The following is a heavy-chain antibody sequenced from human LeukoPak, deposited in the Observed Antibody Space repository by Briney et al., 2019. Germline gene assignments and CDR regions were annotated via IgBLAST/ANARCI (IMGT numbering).Heavy chain of an antibody. CDR1: GFTFSSYS. Sequence: GGSLRLSCAASGFTFSSYSMYWVRQAPGKGLEWVSSISSSSNYIYYADSVKGRFTISRDNAKNSLYLQMNSLGAEDTAVYYCARVGVVGAASRGPFDYWRQGILVTVSS. V-gene: IGHV3-21*01. D-gene: IGHD2-15*01. CDR3: ARVGVVGAASRGPFDY. CDR2: ISSSSNYI. J-gene: IGHJ4*02.